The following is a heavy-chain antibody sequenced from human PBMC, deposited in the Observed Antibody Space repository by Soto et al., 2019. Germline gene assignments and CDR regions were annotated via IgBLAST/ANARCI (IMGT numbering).Heavy chain of an antibody. Sequence: QVKLVQSGAEVKKPGASMKVSCKASGYTFTSYAMHWVRQAPGQRLEWMGWINAGNGNTKYSQKFQGRVTITRDTSASTAYMELSSLRSEDTAVYYCAREFRGSGSYYFPFDYWGQGTLVTVSS. CDR3: AREFRGSGSYYFPFDY. CDR2: INAGNGNT. D-gene: IGHD3-10*01. V-gene: IGHV1-3*01. CDR1: GYTFTSYA. J-gene: IGHJ4*02.